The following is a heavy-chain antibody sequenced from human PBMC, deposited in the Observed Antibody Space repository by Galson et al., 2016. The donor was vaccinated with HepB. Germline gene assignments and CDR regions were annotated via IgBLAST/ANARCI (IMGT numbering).Heavy chain of an antibody. V-gene: IGHV3-30*03. Sequence: SLRLSCAASGFTFSGYGMHWVRQGPGMGLELVAVMSYDGSREYYSASGKGRFSISRDNSKNMLHLQMNSLRAEDTPMYFCARNYGDYVNGFFDLWGQGTMVTVSS. CDR3: ARNYGDYVNGFFDL. CDR1: GFTFSGYG. D-gene: IGHD4-17*01. CDR2: MSYDGSRE. J-gene: IGHJ3*01.